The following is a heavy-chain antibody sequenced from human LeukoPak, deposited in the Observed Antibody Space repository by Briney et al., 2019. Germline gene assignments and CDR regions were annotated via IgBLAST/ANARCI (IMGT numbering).Heavy chain of an antibody. J-gene: IGHJ4*02. Sequence: GGSLRLSCAASGFTFSSYSMNWVRQAPGKGLEWVSYISSSISTTYYIDSVKGRFTISRDNAKNSLYLQMNSLRAEDTAVYYCARDAKGVVPAAPGYFDYWGQGTLVTVSS. CDR2: ISSSISTT. CDR1: GFTFSSYS. CDR3: ARDAKGVVPAAPGYFDY. D-gene: IGHD2-2*01. V-gene: IGHV3-48*04.